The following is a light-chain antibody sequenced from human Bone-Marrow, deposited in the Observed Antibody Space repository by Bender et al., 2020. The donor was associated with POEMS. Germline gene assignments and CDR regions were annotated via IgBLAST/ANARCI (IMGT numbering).Light chain of an antibody. CDR2: KDS. CDR1: ALPKQH. V-gene: IGLV3-25*03. CDR3: QTADRTGIFV. Sequence: DELTQPPSVSVPPGQTARITCSGDALPKQHTSWYRQKPGQAPVLVIYKDSERPLGISDRLSGSRSGTTVALTIRGVQAEDEADYYRQTADRTGIFVFGAGTRFTVL. J-gene: IGLJ1*01.